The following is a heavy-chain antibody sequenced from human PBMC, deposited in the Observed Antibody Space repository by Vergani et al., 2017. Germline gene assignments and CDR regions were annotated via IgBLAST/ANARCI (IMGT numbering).Heavy chain of an antibody. J-gene: IGHJ4*02. CDR2: IIPILGIA. CDR1: GGTFSSYT. CDR3: ARDPPNGSGSPPDD. V-gene: IGHV1-69*08. Sequence: QVQLVQSGAEVKKPGSSVKVSCKASGGTFSSYTISWVRQAPGQGLEWMGRIIPILGIANYAQKCQGRVTITADKSTSTAYMELSSLRSEDTAVYYCARDPPNGSGSPPDDWGQGTLVTVAS. D-gene: IGHD3-10*01.